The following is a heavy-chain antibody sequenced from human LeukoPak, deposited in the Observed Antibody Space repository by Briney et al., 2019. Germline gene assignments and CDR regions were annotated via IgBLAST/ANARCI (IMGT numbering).Heavy chain of an antibody. CDR1: GGTFSNYA. J-gene: IGHJ4*02. Sequence: SVKVSCKASGGTFSNYAISWVRQAPGQGLEWMGGIIPLFGTADYAQKFQGRVTITADESTSTAYMELSSLRAEDTAVYYCARDVVGSPSGYSSGAWDYWGQGTLVTVSS. CDR2: IIPLFGTA. V-gene: IGHV1-69*13. D-gene: IGHD3-22*01. CDR3: ARDVVGSPSGYSSGAWDY.